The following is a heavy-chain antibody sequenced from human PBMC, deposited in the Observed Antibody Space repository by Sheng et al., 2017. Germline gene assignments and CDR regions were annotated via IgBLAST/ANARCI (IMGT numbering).Heavy chain of an antibody. Sequence: VQLVESGGRAVQPGTSLRLSCAGFGFTFNDFDIHWVRQAPGKGLEWVGRTRNKAESYTTEYAASVKGRFTVSRDDSKNSLYLQMNSLKTEDTAVYYCTRDLAAGDYWGQGALVTVSS. CDR3: TRDLAAGDY. V-gene: IGHV3-72*01. J-gene: IGHJ4*02. D-gene: IGHD6-25*01. CDR2: TRNKAESYTT. CDR1: GFTFNDFD.